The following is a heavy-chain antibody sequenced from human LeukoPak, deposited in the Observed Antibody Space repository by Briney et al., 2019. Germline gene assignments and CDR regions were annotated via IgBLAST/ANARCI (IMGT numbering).Heavy chain of an antibody. CDR1: GFTFSSYA. J-gene: IGHJ4*02. CDR2: ISVSGDRT. Sequence: GGFLRLSCAASGFTFSSYAMSWVRQAPGKGLEWVSVISVSGDRTYYADSVKGRFTISRDNSRNTLYLQMNSLRAEDTAVYYCAKCGSYGYLDDWGQGTLVTVSS. V-gene: IGHV3-23*01. CDR3: AKCGSYGYLDD. D-gene: IGHD5-18*01.